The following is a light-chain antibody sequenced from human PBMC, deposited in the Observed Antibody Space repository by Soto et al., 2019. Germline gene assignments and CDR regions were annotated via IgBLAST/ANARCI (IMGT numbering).Light chain of an antibody. CDR3: QSYDSSLSGFV. Sequence: QSVLTQPPSVSGAPGQRVTISCTGSSSNIGAGYDVHWYQQLPGTAPKLLIYDNSNRPSGVPDRFSGSKSGTSASLAITGLQAEDEADYYCQSYDSSLSGFVFXTGTKVTVL. V-gene: IGLV1-40*01. CDR1: SSNIGAGYD. J-gene: IGLJ1*01. CDR2: DNS.